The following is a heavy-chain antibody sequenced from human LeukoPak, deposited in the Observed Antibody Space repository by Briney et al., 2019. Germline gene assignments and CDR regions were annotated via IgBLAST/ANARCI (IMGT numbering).Heavy chain of an antibody. D-gene: IGHD6-13*01. CDR1: GFTFSDYS. CDR3: ARGPFSSSWSEFDY. J-gene: IGHJ4*02. Sequence: GGSLTLSCAASGFTFSDYSLNWVRQAPGKGLEWVSCISGDRRYIYYADSLKGRSTISRDNAQNSLYLHRNNPRAGDTAVYYCARGPFSSSWSEFDYWGQGTLVTVSS. CDR2: ISGDRRYI. V-gene: IGHV3-21*06.